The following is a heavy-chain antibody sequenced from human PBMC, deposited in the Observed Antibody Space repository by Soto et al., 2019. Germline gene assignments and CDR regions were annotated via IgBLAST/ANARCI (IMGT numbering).Heavy chain of an antibody. CDR1: GYTFTSYG. D-gene: IGHD3-22*01. Sequence: QVQLVQSGAEVKKPGASVKVTCKASGYTFTSYGISWVRQAPGPGLEWMGWISAYNGNTNYEQKRQGRVTMTTDTSMSTAYRELMSLRSDDTAVYYCARTPVDSSGFVDYYYGMDVWGQGTTVTVSS. CDR2: ISAYNGNT. V-gene: IGHV1-18*04. J-gene: IGHJ6*02. CDR3: ARTPVDSSGFVDYYYGMDV.